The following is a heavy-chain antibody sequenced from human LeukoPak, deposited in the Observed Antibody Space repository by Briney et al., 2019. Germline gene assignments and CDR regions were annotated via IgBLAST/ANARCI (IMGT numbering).Heavy chain of an antibody. CDR2: ISSSSSYI. CDR3: ARDEWGDPYYFDY. Sequence: PGGSLRLSCAASGFTFSSYSMNWVRQAPGKGLEWVSSISSSSSYIYYADSVKGRFTISRDNAKNSLYLQMNSLRAEDTAVYYCARDEWGDPYYFDYWGQGTLVTVSS. D-gene: IGHD1-26*01. V-gene: IGHV3-21*01. J-gene: IGHJ4*02. CDR1: GFTFSSYS.